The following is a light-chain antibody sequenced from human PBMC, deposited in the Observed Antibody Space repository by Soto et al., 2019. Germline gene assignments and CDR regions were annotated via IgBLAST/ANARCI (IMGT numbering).Light chain of an antibody. J-gene: IGKJ1*01. Sequence: EIVMTQSPATLSVSPGERATVSCRASQTVSGNLAWYQQRPGQAPRLLIYGASTRATGIPARFSGSGSGTEFTLTISSLQSEDFAVYYCQQHNNWPPWTFGQGTKVEIK. CDR1: QTVSGN. V-gene: IGKV3-15*01. CDR3: QQHNNWPPWT. CDR2: GAS.